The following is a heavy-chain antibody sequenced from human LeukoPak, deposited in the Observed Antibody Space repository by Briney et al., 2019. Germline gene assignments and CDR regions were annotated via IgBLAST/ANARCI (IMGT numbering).Heavy chain of an antibody. J-gene: IGHJ4*02. D-gene: IGHD3-10*01. V-gene: IGHV4-34*01. CDR1: GGSFSGYY. Sequence: NPSETLSLTCAVYGGSFSGYYWSWLRQPPGKGLEWIGEINHSGSTNYNPSLKSRVTMSVDTSKNQFSLKLGSVTAADTAVYYCARGWMVRGPFDYWGQGTLVTVSS. CDR3: ARGWMVRGPFDY. CDR2: INHSGST.